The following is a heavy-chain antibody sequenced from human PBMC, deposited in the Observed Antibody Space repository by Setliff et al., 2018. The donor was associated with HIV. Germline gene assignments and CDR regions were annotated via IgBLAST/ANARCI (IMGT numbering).Heavy chain of an antibody. CDR2: IYSTGST. Sequence: SETLSLTCTVSGASTSSHYWSWIRQSPGRELEWIGYIYSTGSTNYNPSLQSRVSISMDASKNKFSLKVTSVTSADTAVYYCAKGAGFYGDYTFDYWGQGHLVTVSS. CDR3: AKGAGFYGDYTFDY. CDR1: GASTSSHY. D-gene: IGHD4-17*01. V-gene: IGHV4-59*11. J-gene: IGHJ4*02.